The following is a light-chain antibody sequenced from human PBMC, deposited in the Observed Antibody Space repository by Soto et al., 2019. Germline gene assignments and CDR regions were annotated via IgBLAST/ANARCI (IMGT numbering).Light chain of an antibody. CDR2: DVS. CDR1: SSDVGGYNY. V-gene: IGLV2-14*01. CDR3: AAWDDSLSGEV. Sequence: QSVLTQPASVSGSPGQSITISCTGTSSDVGGYNYVSWYQQHPGKAPKLMIYDVSNRPSGVSDRFSGSKSGTSASLAISGLRSEDEADYYCAAWDDSLSGEVFGTGTKVTVL. J-gene: IGLJ1*01.